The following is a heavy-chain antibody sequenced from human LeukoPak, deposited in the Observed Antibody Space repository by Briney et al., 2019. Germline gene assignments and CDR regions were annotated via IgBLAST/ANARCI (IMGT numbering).Heavy chain of an antibody. CDR1: GFTFSSYA. D-gene: IGHD4-17*01. V-gene: IGHV3-23*01. CDR2: ISGTGGTT. J-gene: IGHJ4*02. CDR3: AKDAYGDYGS. Sequence: AGGSLRLSCAASGFTFSSYAMSWVRRAPGKGLEWVSTISGTGGTTYYADSVKGRFTISRDNSKSTLYLQMNSLSAEDTAEYYCAKDAYGDYGSWGQGTLVTVSS.